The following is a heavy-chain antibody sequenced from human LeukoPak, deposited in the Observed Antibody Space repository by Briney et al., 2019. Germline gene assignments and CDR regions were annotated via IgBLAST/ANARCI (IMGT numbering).Heavy chain of an antibody. D-gene: IGHD2-2*01. CDR2: ISSSSSYI. Sequence: GSLRLSCAASGFTFSSYSMNWVRQAPGKGLEWVSSISSSSSYIYYADSVKGRFTISRDNAKNSLYLQMNSLRAEDTAVYYCARDRGYCSSTSCYGAFYWGQGTLVTVSS. CDR1: GFTFSSYS. J-gene: IGHJ4*02. V-gene: IGHV3-21*01. CDR3: ARDRGYCSSTSCYGAFY.